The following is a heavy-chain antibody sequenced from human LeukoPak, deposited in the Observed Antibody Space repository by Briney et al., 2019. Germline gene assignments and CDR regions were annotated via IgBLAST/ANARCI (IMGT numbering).Heavy chain of an antibody. D-gene: IGHD6-19*01. V-gene: IGHV3-7*01. CDR3: ARDPYSGGYGAYYYYMDV. CDR2: IKQDGSEK. CDR1: GFTFSSYW. Sequence: PGGSLRLSCAASGFTFSSYWMSWVRQAPGKGLEWVANIKQDGSEKYYVDSVKGRFTISRDNAENSLYLQMNSLRDEDTAVYYCARDPYSGGYGAYYYYMDVWGKGTTVTVSS. J-gene: IGHJ6*03.